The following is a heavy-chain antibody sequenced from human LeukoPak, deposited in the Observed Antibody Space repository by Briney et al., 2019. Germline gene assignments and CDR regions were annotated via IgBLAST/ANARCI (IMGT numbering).Heavy chain of an antibody. Sequence: SGPTLVNLTRTLTLTCSFSGFSLITSGTRVSWIRQPPGKALEWLARIDWDDAKFYSTSLKTRLTISKDTSKNQVVLTMTNMHPEDTATYYCARILNRSGWFFDYWGQGTLVTVSS. CDR2: IDWDDAK. D-gene: IGHD6-19*01. CDR3: ARILNRSGWFFDY. J-gene: IGHJ4*02. CDR1: GFSLITSGTR. V-gene: IGHV2-70*04.